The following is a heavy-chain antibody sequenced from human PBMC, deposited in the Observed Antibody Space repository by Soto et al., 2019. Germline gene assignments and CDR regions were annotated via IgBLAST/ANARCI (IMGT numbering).Heavy chain of an antibody. Sequence: QVQLVQSAAEVKKPGASVKVSCKASGYTFIRYGITWVRQAPGQGLEWVGWISPYNDYTEYAQKFHGRVTMTTDTSTKTGNMALRGLRSDDTAVYYCARGGYYDNVWQKLNYYGLDVWGQGTTVTVSS. J-gene: IGHJ6*02. CDR3: ARGGYYDNVWQKLNYYGLDV. CDR2: ISPYNDYT. D-gene: IGHD3-16*01. CDR1: GYTFIRYG. V-gene: IGHV1-18*01.